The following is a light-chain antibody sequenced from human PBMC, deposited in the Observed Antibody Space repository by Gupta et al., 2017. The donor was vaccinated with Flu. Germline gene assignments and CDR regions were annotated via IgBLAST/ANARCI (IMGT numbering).Light chain of an antibody. CDR1: TSDVVTYDS. CDR2: HDT. CDR3: CSFGGSGTVM. J-gene: IGLJ3*02. V-gene: IGLV2-11*02. Sequence: QSALPPPRSVSGTHGQSVTMSCSGATSDVVTYDSVSWYHPRPGGAPQLRSAHDTPRPAGGDQLGADSKSGNTAALHTSGLQPDDEGAEYCCSFGGSGTVMFGAGTKVTVL.